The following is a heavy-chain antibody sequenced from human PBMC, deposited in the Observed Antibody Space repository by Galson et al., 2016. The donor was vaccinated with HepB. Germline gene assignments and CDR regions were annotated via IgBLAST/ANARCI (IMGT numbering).Heavy chain of an antibody. D-gene: IGHD3-22*01. CDR3: ARDKYDSSGYRKFDY. J-gene: IGHJ4*02. CDR2: TYYRSKWFN. CDR1: GDSVSSNTAA. Sequence: AISGDSVSSNTAAWNWIRQSPSRGLEWLGRTYYRSKWFNDYGAYVKSRITINPDTSKNQFSLQLNSVTPEDTAVYYCARDKYDSSGYRKFDYWGQGTLVTVSS. V-gene: IGHV6-1*01.